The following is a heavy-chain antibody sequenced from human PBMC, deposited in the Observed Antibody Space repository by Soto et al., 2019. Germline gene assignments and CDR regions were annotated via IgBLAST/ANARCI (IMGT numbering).Heavy chain of an antibody. J-gene: IGHJ4*02. CDR3: ARWVEVSLDYFDS. D-gene: IGHD2-15*01. V-gene: IGHV4-31*03. Sequence: QVRLQESGPRLVESSQTLSLTCTVSGGSISNSYHYWSWVRQRPGKGLEWVGHVYHSGRTQYNPSLTSRVGILVDTSRNQFSLNLNFMTAADTAVYYCARWVEVSLDYFDSWGQGIPVTVSS. CDR2: VYHSGRT. CDR1: GGSISNSYHY.